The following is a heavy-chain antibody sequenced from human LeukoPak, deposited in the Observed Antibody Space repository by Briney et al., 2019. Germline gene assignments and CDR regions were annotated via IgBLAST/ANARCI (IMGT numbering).Heavy chain of an antibody. D-gene: IGHD6-19*01. J-gene: IGHJ4*02. V-gene: IGHV3-23*01. CDR2: ISDSGSIT. Sequence: GGSLRLSCAASGFTVSSNYMSWVRQAPGKGLEWVSVISDSGSITYYADSVKGRFTISRDNSKNTLFLQMNSLRADDTAVYYCAKDARRTSGWYFFDYWGQGTLVTVSS. CDR3: AKDARRTSGWYFFDY. CDR1: GFTVSSNY.